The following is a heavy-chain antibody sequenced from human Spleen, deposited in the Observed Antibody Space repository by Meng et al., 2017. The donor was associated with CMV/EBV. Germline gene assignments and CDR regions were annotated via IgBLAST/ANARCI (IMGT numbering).Heavy chain of an antibody. J-gene: IGHJ5*02. Sequence: FTGYNMDWVRQGPGRGLEWMGWINPTSGGTNYAQKFQGRVTMTRDTSISTAYMELSRLRSDDTAVYYCARDRDLVCSSTSCRGGWFDPWGQGTLVTVSS. D-gene: IGHD2-2*01. CDR2: INPTSGGT. CDR1: FTGYN. V-gene: IGHV1-2*02. CDR3: ARDRDLVCSSTSCRGGWFDP.